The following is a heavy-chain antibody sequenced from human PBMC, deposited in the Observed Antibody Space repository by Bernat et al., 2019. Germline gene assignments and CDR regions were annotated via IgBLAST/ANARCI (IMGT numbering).Heavy chain of an antibody. CDR1: GFTFSSYA. Sequence: QVQLVESGGGVVQPGRSLRLSCAASGFTFSSYAMHWVRQAPGKGLEWVAVISYDGSNKYYADSVKGRFTISRDNSKNTLYLQMNSLRAEDTAVYYCAKDGVMVVIAFLLGYWGQGTLVTVSS. J-gene: IGHJ4*02. V-gene: IGHV3-30-3*01. CDR2: ISYDGSNK. CDR3: AKDGVMVVIAFLLGY. D-gene: IGHD2-21*01.